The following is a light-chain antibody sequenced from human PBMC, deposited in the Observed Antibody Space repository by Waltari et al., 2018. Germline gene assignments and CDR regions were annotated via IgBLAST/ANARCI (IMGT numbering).Light chain of an antibody. CDR1: QSVSRT. Sequence: EIVLTQSPGTLSLSPGERATLSCRASQSVSRTLAWYQQNPGQAPRLLIYEASTRATGIADRFSGSGSGTDFSLTISRLEPEDFAVYYCQKYGRLPATFGQGTKVEIK. CDR3: QKYGRLPAT. CDR2: EAS. J-gene: IGKJ1*01. V-gene: IGKV3-20*01.